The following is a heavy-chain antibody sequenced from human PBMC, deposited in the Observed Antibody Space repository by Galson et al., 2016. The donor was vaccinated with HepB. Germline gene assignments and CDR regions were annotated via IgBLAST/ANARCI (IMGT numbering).Heavy chain of an antibody. V-gene: IGHV3-48*02. CDR2: ISSGRSTI. CDR1: GFTFSTYS. Sequence: SLRLSCAASGFTFSTYSMNWVRQAPGKGLEWVSYISSGRSTIYYAESVKGRFTISRVNAKNSLYLQLNSLRDEDTAVYYCARGWYSNSAPCFGYWGQGTLVTVSS. D-gene: IGHD6-13*01. J-gene: IGHJ4*02. CDR3: ARGWYSNSAPCFGY.